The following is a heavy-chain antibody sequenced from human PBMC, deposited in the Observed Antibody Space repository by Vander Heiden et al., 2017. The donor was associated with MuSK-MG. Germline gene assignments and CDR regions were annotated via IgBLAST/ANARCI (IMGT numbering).Heavy chain of an antibody. V-gene: IGHV4-39*01. CDR2: IYYSGST. CDR3: ARQEASSGSYSPYYGMDV. J-gene: IGHJ6*02. Sequence: QLQLQESGPGLVKPSETLSLTCSVSGGPISRSSYYWGWIRQTPGKGLEWIGSIYYSGSTYYNPSLKSRVIISADTSKNQFSLRLSSVTAADTAVYYCARQEASSGSYSPYYGMDVWGQGTTVSVSS. D-gene: IGHD3-10*01. CDR1: GGPISRSSYY.